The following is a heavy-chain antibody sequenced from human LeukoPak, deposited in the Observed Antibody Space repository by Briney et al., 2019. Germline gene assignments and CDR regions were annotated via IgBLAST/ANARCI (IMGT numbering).Heavy chain of an antibody. CDR1: GFTFSSYW. Sequence: GGSLRLSCAASGFTFSSYWMSWVRQAPGKGLEWVANIKQDGSEKYYVDSVKGRFTISRDNAKNSLYLQMNSLRAEDTAVYYCASDQGPYGDYYFDYWGQGTLVTVSS. D-gene: IGHD4-17*01. CDR3: ASDQGPYGDYYFDY. J-gene: IGHJ4*02. CDR2: IKQDGSEK. V-gene: IGHV3-7*01.